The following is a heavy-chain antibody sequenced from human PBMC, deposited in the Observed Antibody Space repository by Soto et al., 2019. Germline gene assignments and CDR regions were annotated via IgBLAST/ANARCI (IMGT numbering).Heavy chain of an antibody. CDR2: IWYDGSNK. CDR3: ARDRSLEWLRYYYGMDV. CDR1: GFTFGGYG. V-gene: IGHV3-33*01. Sequence: GGSLRLSCAASGFTFGGYGMHWVRQAPGKGLEWVAVIWYDGSNKYYADSVKGRFTISRDNSKNTLYLQMNSLRAEDTAVYYCARDRSLEWLRYYYGMDVWGQGTTVTVSS. D-gene: IGHD3-3*01. J-gene: IGHJ6*02.